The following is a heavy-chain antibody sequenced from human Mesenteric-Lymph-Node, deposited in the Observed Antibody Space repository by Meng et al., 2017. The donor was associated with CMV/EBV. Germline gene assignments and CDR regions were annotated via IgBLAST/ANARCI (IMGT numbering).Heavy chain of an antibody. CDR3: ASAGSWYSLHPFDY. CDR1: GYTFTSYA. V-gene: IGHV1-3*01. D-gene: IGHD2-15*01. J-gene: IGHJ4*02. CDR2: MNAGNGNT. Sequence: KASGYTFTSYAMHWVRQAPGQRLEWMGWMNAGNGNTKYSQKFQGRVTITRDTSASTAYMELSSLRSEDTAVYYCASAGSWYSLHPFDYWGQGTLVTVSS.